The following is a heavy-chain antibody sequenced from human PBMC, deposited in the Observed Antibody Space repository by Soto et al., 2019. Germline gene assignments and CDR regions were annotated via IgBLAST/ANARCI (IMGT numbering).Heavy chain of an antibody. Sequence: QVQLVESGGGLVKPGGSLRLSCAASGFTFSDYYMSWIRQAPGKGLEWVSYISSSSSYTNYADSVKGRFTISRDNAKNSLYLQMNSLRAEDTAVYYCARDADGIAAAAGWFDPWGQGTLVTVSS. V-gene: IGHV3-11*05. D-gene: IGHD6-13*01. CDR1: GFTFSDYY. CDR2: ISSSSSYT. J-gene: IGHJ5*02. CDR3: ARDADGIAAAAGWFDP.